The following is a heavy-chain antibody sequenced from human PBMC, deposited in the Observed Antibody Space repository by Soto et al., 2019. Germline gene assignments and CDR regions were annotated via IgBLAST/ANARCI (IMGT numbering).Heavy chain of an antibody. CDR3: ARFRIVGATTPFDY. CDR1: GFTFSSYW. D-gene: IGHD1-26*01. Sequence: PGGSLRLSCAASGFTFSSYWMSWVRQAPGKGLEWVANIKQDGSEKYYVDSVKGRFTISRDNAKNSLYLQMNSLRAEDTAVYYCARFRIVGATTPFDYWGQGTLVTVTS. CDR2: IKQDGSEK. V-gene: IGHV3-7*05. J-gene: IGHJ4*02.